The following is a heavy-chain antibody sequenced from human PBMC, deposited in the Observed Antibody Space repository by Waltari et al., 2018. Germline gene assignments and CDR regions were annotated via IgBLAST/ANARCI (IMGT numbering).Heavy chain of an antibody. D-gene: IGHD6-19*01. J-gene: IGHJ4*02. CDR3: ARGSGGWYDQPLDY. V-gene: IGHV6-1*01. Sequence: QVQLQQSGPGLVKPSQTLSLPRAISGDSVHSNRAAWNWIRQSPSRGLEWLGRTYYRSKWYNDYAVSVKSRITINPDTSKNQFSLQLNSVTPEDTAVYYCARGSGGWYDQPLDYWGQGTLVTVSS. CDR2: TYYRSKWYN. CDR1: GDSVHSNRAA.